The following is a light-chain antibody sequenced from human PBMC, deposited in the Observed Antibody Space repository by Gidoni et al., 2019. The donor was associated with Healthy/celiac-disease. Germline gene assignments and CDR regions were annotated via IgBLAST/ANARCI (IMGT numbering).Light chain of an antibody. V-gene: IGLV2-14*01. CDR3: SSYTSSSIPGV. CDR2: EVS. J-gene: IGLJ2*01. Sequence: QSALTQPASVSGSPGPSITIPCTGTSSDVGGYNYVSWYQQHPGKAPKLMIYEVSNRPSGVSNRFSGSKSGNTASLTISGLQAEDEADYYCSSYTSSSIPGVFGGGTKLTVL. CDR1: SSDVGGYNY.